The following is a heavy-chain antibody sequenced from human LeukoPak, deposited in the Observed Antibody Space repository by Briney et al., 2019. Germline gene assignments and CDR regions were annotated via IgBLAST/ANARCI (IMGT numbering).Heavy chain of an antibody. J-gene: IGHJ4*02. CDR3: AREYSAFDF. CDR2: IHYSGAT. V-gene: IGHV4-59*01. Sequence: SETLSLTCTVSGGSISTYYWSWIRQPPGKGPEWIGYIHYSGATSYNPSLKSRVTVSVDTSRNRLYLELTSVTAADTAFYYCAREYSAFDFWGQGILVTVSS. D-gene: IGHD5-12*01. CDR1: GGSISTYY.